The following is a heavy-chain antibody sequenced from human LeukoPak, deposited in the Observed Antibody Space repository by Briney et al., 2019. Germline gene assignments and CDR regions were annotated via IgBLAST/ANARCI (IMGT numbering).Heavy chain of an antibody. J-gene: IGHJ4*02. CDR1: GGSITSRHW. Sequence: KPSGTLSLTCAVSGGSITSRHWWSWVRLPPGKGLEWIGEIYHSGSTNYNPSLESRVTISLDKSKNQFSLKLSSVTAADTAVYYCARDRGDTATIDYWGQGTLVTVSS. CDR2: IYHSGST. D-gene: IGHD5-18*01. CDR3: ARDRGDTATIDY. V-gene: IGHV4-4*02.